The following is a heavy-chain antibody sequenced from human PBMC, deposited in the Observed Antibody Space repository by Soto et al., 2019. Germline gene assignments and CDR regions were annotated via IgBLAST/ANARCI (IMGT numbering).Heavy chain of an antibody. J-gene: IGHJ5*02. CDR2: INPSGGST. V-gene: IGHV1-46*03. D-gene: IGHD4-17*01. CDR1: GYTFTSYY. CDR3: ARDRHGDYGWFDP. Sequence: ASVKVSCKASGYTFTSYYIYWVRQAPGQGLEWMGIINPSGGSTRYAQKFQGRVTMTRDTSTSTVYMELRSLRSEDTAVYYCARDRHGDYGWFDPWGQGTLVTVSS.